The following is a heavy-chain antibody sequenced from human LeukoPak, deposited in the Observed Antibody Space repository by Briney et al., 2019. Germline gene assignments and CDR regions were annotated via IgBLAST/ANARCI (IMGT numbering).Heavy chain of an antibody. D-gene: IGHD3-10*01. CDR1: GGSISSSRYH. CDR3: ARHQFYGSGSYYFDY. V-gene: IGHV4-39*01. CDR2: IYYSGST. Sequence: SETLSLTCTVSGGSISSSRYHGGWIRQPPGKGLEWIGSIYYSGSTYYNPSLKSRVTISVDTSKNQFALRVSSVTAADTAVYYCARHQFYGSGSYYFDYWGQGTLVTVSS. J-gene: IGHJ4*02.